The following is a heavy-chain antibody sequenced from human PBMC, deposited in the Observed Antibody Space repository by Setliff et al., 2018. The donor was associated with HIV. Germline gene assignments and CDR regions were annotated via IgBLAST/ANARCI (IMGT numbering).Heavy chain of an antibody. D-gene: IGHD6-19*01. V-gene: IGHV4-30-4*08. CDR1: GASVRSGDH. Sequence: SETLSLTCTVSGASVRSGDHWSWVRQAPGKGLEWIGYFSYIDEPYVNYLEYFNPSLRNRLAIALDKPRNQFSLTLTSVTAADTAIYYCARRRSSGWYHYFDYWGQGTLVTVSS. CDR2: FSYIDEPYVNYLE. J-gene: IGHJ4*02. CDR3: ARRRSSGWYHYFDY.